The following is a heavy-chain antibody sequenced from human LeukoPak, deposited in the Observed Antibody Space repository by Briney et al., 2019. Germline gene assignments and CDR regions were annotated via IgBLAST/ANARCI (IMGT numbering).Heavy chain of an antibody. V-gene: IGHV4-34*01. Sequence: PSETLSLTCAVYGGSFSGYYWSWIRQPPGKGLEWIGEINHSGSTNYNPSLKSRVTISVDTSKNQFSLQLSSVTAADTAVYYCARDRPRYCSSTSCQRALDYWGQGTLVTVSS. CDR2: INHSGST. J-gene: IGHJ4*02. CDR1: GGSFSGYY. D-gene: IGHD2-2*01. CDR3: ARDRPRYCSSTSCQRALDY.